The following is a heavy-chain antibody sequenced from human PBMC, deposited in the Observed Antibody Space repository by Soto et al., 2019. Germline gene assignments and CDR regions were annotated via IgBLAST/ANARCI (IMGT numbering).Heavy chain of an antibody. D-gene: IGHD4-17*01. CDR3: ARARNYGDYGRRFDY. CDR1: GYTFTGYY. CDR2: INPNSGGT. V-gene: IGHV1-2*04. Sequence: ASVKVSCKASGYTFTGYYMHWVRQAPGQGLEWMGWINPNSGGTNYAQKFQGWVTMTRDTSISTAYMELSRLRSDDTAVYYCARARNYGDYGRRFDYWGQGTLVTVSS. J-gene: IGHJ4*02.